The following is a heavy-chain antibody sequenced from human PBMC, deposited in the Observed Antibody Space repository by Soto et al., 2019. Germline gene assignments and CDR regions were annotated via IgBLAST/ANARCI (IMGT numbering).Heavy chain of an antibody. CDR2: IYYSGSA. J-gene: IGHJ5*02. CDR3: ARDRPSPFLPNTCSGGSCYSTKYNWFDP. Sequence: SETLSLTCTVSGGSISGGDYYWSWIRQPPGKGLEWIGYIYYSGSAYYNPSLKSRVTISVDTSKNQFSLKLSSVTAADTAVYYCARDRPSPFLPNTCSGGSCYSTKYNWFDPWGQGTLVTVSS. D-gene: IGHD2-15*01. V-gene: IGHV4-30-4*01. CDR1: GGSISGGDYY.